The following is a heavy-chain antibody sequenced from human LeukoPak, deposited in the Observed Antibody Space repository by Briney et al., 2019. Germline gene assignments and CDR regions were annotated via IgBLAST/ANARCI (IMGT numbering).Heavy chain of an antibody. J-gene: IGHJ4*02. Sequence: GRSLRLSCAASGFTFSSYGMHWVRQAPGKGLEWVANIKHDGSEKYYVDSVKGRFSISRDNAKKSLYLQMNSLRAEDTAVYYCARALSHCLDYWGQGTLVTVSS. CDR3: ARALSHCLDY. V-gene: IGHV3-7*01. CDR1: GFTFSSYG. D-gene: IGHD3-16*01. CDR2: IKHDGSEK.